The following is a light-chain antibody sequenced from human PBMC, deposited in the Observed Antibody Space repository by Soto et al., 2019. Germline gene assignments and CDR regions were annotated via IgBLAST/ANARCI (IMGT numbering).Light chain of an antibody. J-gene: IGLJ3*02. CDR3: CSFSGTYHWV. CDR1: SSDVGGYNY. CDR2: DVT. V-gene: IGLV2-11*01. Sequence: QSALTQPHSVSGSPGQSVTISCTGTSSDVGGYNYVSWYQQLPGKAPKLMIYDVTKRPSGVPDRFSGSKSGNTASLTISGLQAEDEADYHCCSFSGTYHWVFGGGTKLTVL.